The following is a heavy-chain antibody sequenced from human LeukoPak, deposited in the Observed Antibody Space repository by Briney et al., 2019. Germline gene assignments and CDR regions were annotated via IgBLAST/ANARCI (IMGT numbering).Heavy chain of an antibody. Sequence: PSETLSLTCTVSGGSISSSSYYWGWIRQPPGKGLEWVGSIYYSGSTYYNPSLKSRVTISVDTSKNQFSLKLSSVTAADTAVYYCARSLPWIAVASTAHYYFDYWGQGTLVTVSS. V-gene: IGHV4-39*01. J-gene: IGHJ4*02. CDR2: IYYSGST. D-gene: IGHD6-19*01. CDR3: ARSLPWIAVASTAHYYFDY. CDR1: GGSISSSSYY.